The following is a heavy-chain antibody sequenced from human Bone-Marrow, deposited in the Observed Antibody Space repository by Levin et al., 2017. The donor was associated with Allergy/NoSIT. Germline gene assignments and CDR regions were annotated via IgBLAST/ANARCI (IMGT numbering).Heavy chain of an antibody. J-gene: IGHJ6*02. D-gene: IGHD3-10*01. CDR3: ASLPSAGSNYYYYYSSIDV. Sequence: SETLSLTCTVSGDSIYVSNYYWGWIRQSPDKGLEWIGTVYYSGNTHYNPSLKSRVTISIDTSATPFSLRLTSVTAADTAVYFCASLPSAGSNYYYYYSSIDVWGPGTTVTVSS. CDR2: VYYSGNT. CDR1: GDSIYVSNYY. V-gene: IGHV4-39*02.